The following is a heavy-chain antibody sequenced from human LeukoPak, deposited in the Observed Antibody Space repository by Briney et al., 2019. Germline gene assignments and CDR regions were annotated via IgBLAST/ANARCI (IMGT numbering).Heavy chain of an antibody. D-gene: IGHD3/OR15-3a*01. CDR2: IKLDGSEK. V-gene: IGHV3-7*03. Sequence: GGSLRLSCVAPGFSFGKYWMSWVRQAPGRGLEWVANIKLDGSEKNYVDSVKGRFTISRDNTKNSLYLQMNSLRAEDTAVFYCARDQYDTWSRRGNFDSWGQGTLVIVSS. J-gene: IGHJ4*02. CDR1: GFSFGKYW. CDR3: ARDQYDTWSRRGNFDS.